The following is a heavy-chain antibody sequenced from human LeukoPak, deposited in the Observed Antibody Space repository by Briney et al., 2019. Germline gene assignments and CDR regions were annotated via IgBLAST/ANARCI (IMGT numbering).Heavy chain of an antibody. CDR1: GGSISSYY. V-gene: IGHV4-59*01. J-gene: IGHJ5*02. D-gene: IGHD6-6*01. CDR2: IYYSGST. CDR3: AAYRFPCIAARQNWFDP. Sequence: SETLSLTCTVSGGSISSYYWSWVRQPPGKGLEWIGYIYYSGSTNYNPSLKSRVTISVDTSKNQFSLKLSSVTAAETAVYYCAAYRFPCIAARQNWFDPWGQGTLVTVSS.